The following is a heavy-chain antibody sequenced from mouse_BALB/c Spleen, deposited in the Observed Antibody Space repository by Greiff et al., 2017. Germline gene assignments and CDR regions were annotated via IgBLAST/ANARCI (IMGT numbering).Heavy chain of an antibody. D-gene: IGHD2-3*01. CDR1: GFTFSSFG. J-gene: IGHJ4*01. CDR2: ISSGSSTI. CDR3: ASDGAMDY. Sequence: EVQRVESGGGLVQPGGSRKLSCAASGFTFSSFGMHWVRQAPEKGLEWVAYISSGSSTIYYADTVKGRFTISRDNPKNTLFLQMTSLRSEDTAMYYCASDGAMDYWGQGTSVTVSS. V-gene: IGHV5-17*02.